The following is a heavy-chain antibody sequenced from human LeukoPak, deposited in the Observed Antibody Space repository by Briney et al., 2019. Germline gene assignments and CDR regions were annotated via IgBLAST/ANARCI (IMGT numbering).Heavy chain of an antibody. CDR3: ARAYCGGDCYSGGGYFDY. J-gene: IGHJ4*02. D-gene: IGHD2-21*02. V-gene: IGHV4-4*07. CDR2: IYTTGST. CDR1: GGSISSYY. Sequence: SETLSLTCTVSGGSISSYYWSWIRQPAGKGLEWIGRIYTTGSTNYNPSLKSRVTISVDTSKNQFSLKLSSVTAADTAVYYCARAYCGGDCYSGGGYFDYWGQGTLVTVSS.